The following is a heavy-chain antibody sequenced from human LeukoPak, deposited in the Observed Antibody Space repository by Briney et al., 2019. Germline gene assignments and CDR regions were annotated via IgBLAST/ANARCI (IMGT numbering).Heavy chain of an antibody. V-gene: IGHV3-53*01. CDR2: LYVGGTT. CDR3: ARGNGYVSGRVDYNWFDP. D-gene: IGHD1-26*01. Sequence: GGSLRLSCTASGFTVRTHYMTWVRQAPGKGLEWVSVLYVGGTTYYADSVKGRFTISRDDSKNTLYLQMNSLRVEDTAVYYCARGNGYVSGRVDYNWFDPWGQGTLVTVSS. J-gene: IGHJ5*02. CDR1: GFTVRTHY.